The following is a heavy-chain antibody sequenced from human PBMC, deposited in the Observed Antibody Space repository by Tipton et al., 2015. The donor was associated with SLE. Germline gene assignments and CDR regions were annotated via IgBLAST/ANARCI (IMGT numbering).Heavy chain of an antibody. CDR3: SRAGAVRPPDY. CDR1: GFTLSAYN. J-gene: IGHJ4*02. Sequence: LRLSCSASGFTLSAYNMNWVRQAPGKGLEWVSYISSSSTTIYYADSVRGRFTVSRDNARNSLYLQMNNLGAEDTAVYYCSRAGAVRPPDYWGQGTLVTVSS. D-gene: IGHD6-6*01. CDR2: ISSSSTTI. V-gene: IGHV3-48*01.